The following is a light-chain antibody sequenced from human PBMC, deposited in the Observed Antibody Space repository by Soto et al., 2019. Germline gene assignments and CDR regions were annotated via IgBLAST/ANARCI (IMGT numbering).Light chain of an antibody. CDR1: QSVSSSS. Sequence: EIVLTQSPDTLSLSPGERATLSCRASQSVSSSSVAWYQQKPGQAPRLLIYGASSRATGIPDRFSGSGSGTDFTLIISSLEPEDFAVYYCQRYGSSLYTFGQGTKLEIK. V-gene: IGKV3-20*01. J-gene: IGKJ2*01. CDR3: QRYGSSLYT. CDR2: GAS.